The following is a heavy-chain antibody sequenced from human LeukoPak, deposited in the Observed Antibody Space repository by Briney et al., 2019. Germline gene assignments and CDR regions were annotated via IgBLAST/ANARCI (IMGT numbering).Heavy chain of an antibody. CDR2: ISSSSSYI. J-gene: IGHJ5*02. CDR1: GFTFSSYS. V-gene: IGHV3-21*01. CDR3: ARYYGDYGRWFDP. D-gene: IGHD4-17*01. Sequence: GGSLRLSCAASGFTFSSYSMNWVRQAPGKGLEWVSSISSSSSYIYYADSVKGRFTISRDNPKNSLYLQMNSLRAEDTAVYYCARYYGDYGRWFDPWGQGTLVTVSS.